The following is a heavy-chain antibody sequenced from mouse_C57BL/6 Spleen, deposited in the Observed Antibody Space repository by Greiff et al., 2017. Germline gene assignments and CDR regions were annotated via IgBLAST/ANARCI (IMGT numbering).Heavy chain of an antibody. CDR2: IYPGSGNT. D-gene: IGHD1-1*01. CDR3: ARLGSSPYYAMDY. V-gene: IGHV1-76*01. J-gene: IGHJ4*01. Sequence: SGAELVRPGASVKLSCKASGYTFTDYYINWVKQRPGQGLEWIARIYPGSGNTYYNEKFKGKATLTAEKSSSTAYMQLSSLTSEDSAVYFCARLGSSPYYAMDYWGQGTSVTVSS. CDR1: GYTFTDYY.